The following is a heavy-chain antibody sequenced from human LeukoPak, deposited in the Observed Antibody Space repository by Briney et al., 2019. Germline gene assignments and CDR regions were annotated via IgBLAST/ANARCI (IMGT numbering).Heavy chain of an antibody. Sequence: GGSLRLSCAASGFTFSNFAMTWVRQAPGKGLEWLSAIGGSNTNTYYVDSVKGRFTISRDNSKSTLYLQMSSLRADDTAVYYCAKEGGDNWNGWFGPWGQGTLVTVSS. CDR3: AKEGGDNWNGWFGP. CDR2: IGGSNTNT. V-gene: IGHV3-23*01. D-gene: IGHD1-20*01. CDR1: GFTFSNFA. J-gene: IGHJ5*02.